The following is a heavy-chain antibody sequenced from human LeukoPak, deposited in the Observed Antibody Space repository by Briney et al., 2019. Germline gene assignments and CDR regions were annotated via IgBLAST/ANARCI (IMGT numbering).Heavy chain of an antibody. D-gene: IGHD5-18*01. CDR1: GFTFSNYE. V-gene: IGHV3-48*03. CDR2: ISSSGRNI. CDR3: ARDLVQLWSKDF. Sequence: GGSLRLSCAASGFTFSNYEFNWVRQAPGKGLEWVSYISSSGRNIYYADSVKGRFTISRDKAKNSLYLQMNSLRAEDTAVYYCARDLVQLWSKDFWGQGTLVTVSS. J-gene: IGHJ4*02.